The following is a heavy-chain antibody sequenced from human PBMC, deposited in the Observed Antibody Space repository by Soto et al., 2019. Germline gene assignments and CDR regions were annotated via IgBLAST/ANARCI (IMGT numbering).Heavy chain of an antibody. CDR1: GGSISSGDYK. J-gene: IGHJ4*02. Sequence: QVQLQESGPGLVKPSQTLSLTCTVSGGSISSGDYKWSWIRQPPGKGLEWIGYIYYSGYNYNNPSXHXGVTMSVDTSKNLFSPKLSSVTAAATAVYYCARSDNYVPFEYWGQGTLVTVSS. CDR2: IYYSGYN. D-gene: IGHD4-4*01. CDR3: ARSDNYVPFEY. V-gene: IGHV4-30-4*01.